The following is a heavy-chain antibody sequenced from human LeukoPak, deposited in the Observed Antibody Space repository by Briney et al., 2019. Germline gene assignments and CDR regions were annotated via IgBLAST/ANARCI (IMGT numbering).Heavy chain of an antibody. V-gene: IGHV3-21*04. D-gene: IGHD3-10*01. CDR1: GFTFSSYP. Sequence: PGGSLRLSCAASGFTFSSYPMNWVRQAPGKGLEWVSSIISSPNYKYYSDSVKGRLTISRDNAKNSLYLQMNSLRAEDTAVYYCAASLNYYGPLAFDYWGQGTLVTVSS. CDR2: IISSPNYK. J-gene: IGHJ4*02. CDR3: AASLNYYGPLAFDY.